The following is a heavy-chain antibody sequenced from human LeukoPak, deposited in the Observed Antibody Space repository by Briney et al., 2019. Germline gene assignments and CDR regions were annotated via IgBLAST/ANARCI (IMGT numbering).Heavy chain of an antibody. CDR1: GDSISSGSYY. CDR3: ARRSSSDPKLNYFDY. V-gene: IGHV4-61*01. CDR2: IYYSGST. Sequence: SETLSLTCTVSGDSISSGSYYWSWIRQPPGKGLEWIGYIYYSGSTNYNPSLKSRVTISVDTSKNQFSLKLSSVTAADTAVYYCARRSSSDPKLNYFDYWGQGTLVTVSS. D-gene: IGHD6-6*01. J-gene: IGHJ4*02.